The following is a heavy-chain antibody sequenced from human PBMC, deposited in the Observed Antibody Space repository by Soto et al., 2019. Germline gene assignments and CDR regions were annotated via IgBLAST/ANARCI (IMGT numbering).Heavy chain of an antibody. CDR1: GGCISSSSYY. CDR3: ARTPDYYGSGSYDYYYYMDV. V-gene: IGHV4-39*01. J-gene: IGHJ6*03. D-gene: IGHD3-10*01. Sequence: SETLSLTCTVSGGCISSSSYYWGWIRQPPGKGLEWIGSIYYSGSTYYNPSLKSRVTISVDTSKNQFSLKLSSVTAADTAVYYCARTPDYYGSGSYDYYYYMDVWGKGTTVTVSS. CDR2: IYYSGST.